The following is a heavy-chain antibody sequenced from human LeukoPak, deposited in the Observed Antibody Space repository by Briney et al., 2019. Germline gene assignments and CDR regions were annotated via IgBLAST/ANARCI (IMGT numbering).Heavy chain of an antibody. D-gene: IGHD2-8*01. CDR3: AGSLGYCTSNVCYLKY. Sequence: ASVKVSCKTSGYSENFYGITWVRQVAGQGLEWMGWISAQHGQTEYAPNSQDRVTMTTDTHTNTAYMELRSLRSDDTAVYYCAGSLGYCTSNVCYLKYWGQGTLVTVSS. J-gene: IGHJ4*02. CDR1: GYSENFYG. V-gene: IGHV1-18*01. CDR2: ISAQHGQT.